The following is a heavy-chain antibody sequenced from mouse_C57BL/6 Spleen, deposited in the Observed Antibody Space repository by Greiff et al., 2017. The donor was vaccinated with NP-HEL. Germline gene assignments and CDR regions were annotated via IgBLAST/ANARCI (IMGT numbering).Heavy chain of an antibody. V-gene: IGHV1-15*01. CDR2: IDPATGGT. D-gene: IGHD1-1*01. CDR1: GYTFTDYE. J-gene: IGHJ4*01. CDR3: TRSLITTGAMDY. Sequence: FQLQQSGAELVRLGASVTLSCKASGYTFTDYEMHWVKQTPVHGLEWIGAIDPATGGTAYNQKFKGKAILTADKSSSTAYMELRSLTSEDSAVYYCTRSLITTGAMDYWGQGTSVTVSS.